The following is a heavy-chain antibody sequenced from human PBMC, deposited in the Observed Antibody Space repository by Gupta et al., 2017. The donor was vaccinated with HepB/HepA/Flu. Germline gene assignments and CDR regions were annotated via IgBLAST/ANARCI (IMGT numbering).Heavy chain of an antibody. J-gene: IGHJ6*03. V-gene: IGHV3-23*01. CDR1: GFTLSPYF. CDR2: ISASGATQ. D-gene: IGHD6-6*01. Sequence: EVQLLESGGGFAQPGGSLRLSCAAFGFTLSPYFMYWFRQATGKGLAWVAVISASGATQYYANSVQGRFTISRDNSKNTLYLQMNSLRVEDTAIYSCAKGGKSIAADGYYNYMDVWGKGTTVTVSS. CDR3: AKGGKSIAADGYYNYMDV.